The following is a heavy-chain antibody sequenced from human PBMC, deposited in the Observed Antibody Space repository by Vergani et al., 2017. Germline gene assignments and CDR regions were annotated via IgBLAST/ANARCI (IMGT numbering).Heavy chain of an antibody. V-gene: IGHV3-21*01. Sequence: EVQLVESGGGLVKPGGSLRLSCAASGFTFSSYSMNWVRQAPGKWLEWVSSISSSSSYIYYADSVKGRFTISRDNAKNSLYLQMNSLRAEDTAVYYCARDLFYYDSSVYYSGFFDYWGQGTLVTVSS. J-gene: IGHJ4*02. CDR3: ARDLFYYDSSVYYSGFFDY. D-gene: IGHD3-22*01. CDR2: ISSSSSYI. CDR1: GFTFSSYS.